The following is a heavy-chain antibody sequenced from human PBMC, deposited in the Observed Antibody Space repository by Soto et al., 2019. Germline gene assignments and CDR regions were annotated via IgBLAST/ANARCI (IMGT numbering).Heavy chain of an antibody. CDR3: ARGGDGFDL. CDR1: GDSLTIGGHY. J-gene: IGHJ3*01. CDR2: IYHSVST. Sequence: QVRLQESGPGLVRPSQTLSLTCSVSGDSLTIGGHYWTWIRQHPGKGLEWIGYIYHSVSTYYRPSLKSRVTMSVDTSENQFSLKLTSMTAAGKAVYYCARGGDGFDLCGQVKMVTVSS. V-gene: IGHV4-31*03.